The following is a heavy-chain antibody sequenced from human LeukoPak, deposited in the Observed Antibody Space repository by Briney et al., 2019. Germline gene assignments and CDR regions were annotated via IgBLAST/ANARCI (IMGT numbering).Heavy chain of an antibody. CDR1: GFTFSDYY. CDR2: ISGSGGST. CDR3: AKTKASPTSFDY. Sequence: GGSLRLSCAASGFTFSDYYMNWIRQAPGKGLEWVSAISGSGGSTYYADSVKGRFTISRDNSKNTLYLQMNSLRAEDTAVYYCAKTKASPTSFDYWGQGTLVTVSS. J-gene: IGHJ4*02. V-gene: IGHV3-23*01.